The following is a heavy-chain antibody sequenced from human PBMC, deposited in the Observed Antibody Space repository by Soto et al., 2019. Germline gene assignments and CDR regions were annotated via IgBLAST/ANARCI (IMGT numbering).Heavy chain of an antibody. J-gene: IGHJ5*02. CDR1: GDSISSGDYY. V-gene: IGHV4-31*03. D-gene: IGHD3-16*01. CDR2: IDYSGST. Sequence: SETLSLTCTVSGDSISSGDYYWTWIRQPPGKGLEWIGYIDYSGSTYSNPSLKSRVTISVDTSKNQFSLKLSSVTAADTAVYYCARALRGDWDPNWFDPWGQGTLVTVSS. CDR3: ARALRGDWDPNWFDP.